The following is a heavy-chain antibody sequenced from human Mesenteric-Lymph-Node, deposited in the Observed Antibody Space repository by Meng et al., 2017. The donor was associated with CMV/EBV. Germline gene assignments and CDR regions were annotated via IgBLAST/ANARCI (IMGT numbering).Heavy chain of an antibody. V-gene: IGHV3-23*01. Sequence: GGSLRLSCAAAGFTISSYAMSWVRQAPGKGLEWVSTLAFSSGNTYYADSVKGRFTISSDTSKNTPYMQVTNLRAEDTAIYYCAKTPKRGFSYGNYFDLWGRGTLVTVSS. CDR2: LAFSSGNT. D-gene: IGHD5-18*01. CDR1: GFTISSYA. J-gene: IGHJ4*02. CDR3: AKTPKRGFSYGNYFDL.